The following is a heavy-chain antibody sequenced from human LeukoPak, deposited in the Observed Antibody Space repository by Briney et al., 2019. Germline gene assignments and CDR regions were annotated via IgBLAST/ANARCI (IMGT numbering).Heavy chain of an antibody. CDR3: ARGQPFYYDSSGYHY. CDR1: GGSFSGYY. V-gene: IGHV4-34*01. Sequence: SETLSLTCAVYGGSFSGYYWSWIRQPPGKGLEWIGEINHSGSTNYNPSLKGRVTISVDTSKNQFSLKLSSVTAADTAVYYCARGQPFYYDSSGYHYWGQGTLVTVSS. CDR2: INHSGST. D-gene: IGHD3-22*01. J-gene: IGHJ4*02.